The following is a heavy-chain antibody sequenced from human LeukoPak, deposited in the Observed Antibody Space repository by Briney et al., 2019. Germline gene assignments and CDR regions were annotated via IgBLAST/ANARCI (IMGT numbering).Heavy chain of an antibody. CDR3: AKVSGSYSSLYYFDY. CDR2: ISGSGGST. V-gene: IGHV3-23*01. Sequence: GGSLRLSCAASGFTFSSYALSWFGQAPGRGREGFSGISGSGGSTYSADSVKGRFTISRDNSKNTLYLQMNSLRAEDTAVYYCAKVSGSYSSLYYFDYWGQGTLVTVSS. J-gene: IGHJ4*02. CDR1: GFTFSSYA. D-gene: IGHD1-26*01.